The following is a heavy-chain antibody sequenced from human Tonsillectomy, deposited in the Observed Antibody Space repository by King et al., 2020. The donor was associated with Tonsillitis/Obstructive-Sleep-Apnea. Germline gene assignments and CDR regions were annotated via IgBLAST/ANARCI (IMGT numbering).Heavy chain of an antibody. CDR2: ISYDGSNK. CDR3: AKDGVRGVMFY. CDR1: GFTFSSYG. Sequence: VQLVESGGGVVQPGRSLRLSCAASGFTFSSYGMHWVRQAPGKGLEWVAVISYDGSNKYYADSVKGRFTISRDNSKNTLYLQMNSLRAEDTAVYYCAKDGVRGVMFYWGQGTLVTVSS. D-gene: IGHD3-10*01. J-gene: IGHJ4*02. V-gene: IGHV3-30*18.